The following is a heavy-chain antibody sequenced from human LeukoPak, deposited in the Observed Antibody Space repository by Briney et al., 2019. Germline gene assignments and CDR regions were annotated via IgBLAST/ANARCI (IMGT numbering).Heavy chain of an antibody. CDR1: GLSFSSCA. D-gene: IGHD2-15*01. CDR2: IRYDGSNK. V-gene: IGHV3-30*02. J-gene: IGHJ4*02. CDR3: AKGYCSGGNCYNFDY. Sequence: GGSLRLSCAASGLSFSSCAMHWVRQAPGKGLEWVAFIRYDGSNKYYADSVKGRFTISRDNSKNTLYLQMNSLRAEDTAVYYCAKGYCSGGNCYNFDYWGQGALVTVSS.